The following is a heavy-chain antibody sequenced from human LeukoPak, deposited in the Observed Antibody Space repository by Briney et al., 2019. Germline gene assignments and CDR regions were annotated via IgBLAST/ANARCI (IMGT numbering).Heavy chain of an antibody. V-gene: IGHV3-30*02. J-gene: IGHJ3*02. Sequence: PGGSLRLSCAASRFTFSTYGMHWVRQSPGKGLEWVTFIRYDGSNKYYADSVKGRFTISRDNSENTLYLQMNSLRAEDTAVYYCAKLGSTSCYAHPWCMPRFDAFDIWGQGTMVTVSS. D-gene: IGHD2-2*01. CDR2: IRYDGSNK. CDR1: RFTFSTYG. CDR3: AKLGSTSCYAHPWCMPRFDAFDI.